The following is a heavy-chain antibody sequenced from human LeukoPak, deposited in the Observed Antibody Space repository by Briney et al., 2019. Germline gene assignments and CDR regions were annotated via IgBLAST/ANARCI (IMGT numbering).Heavy chain of an antibody. CDR1: GFTFSSYA. V-gene: IGHV3-21*04. CDR3: AKGGIVHPFDY. D-gene: IGHD1-26*01. CDR2: ITSSGSYI. Sequence: GGSLRLSCAASGFTFSSYAMSWVRQAPGKGLEWVSSITSSGSYIYYADSVKGRFTISRDNAKNSLYLQLNSLRAEDTAVYYCAKGGIVHPFDYLGQGTLVTGSS. J-gene: IGHJ4*02.